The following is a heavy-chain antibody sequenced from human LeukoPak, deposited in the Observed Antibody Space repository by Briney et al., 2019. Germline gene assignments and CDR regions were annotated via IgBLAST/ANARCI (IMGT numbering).Heavy chain of an antibody. CDR3: AREFPKSLKYGGNWFDP. D-gene: IGHD4-17*01. Sequence: ASVKVSCKASGYTFTGYYMHWVRQASGQGLEWMGRINPNSGGTNYAQKFQGRVTMTRDTSISTAYMELSRLRSDDTAVYYCAREFPKSLKYGGNWFDPWGQGTLVTVSS. CDR2: INPNSGGT. V-gene: IGHV1-2*06. CDR1: GYTFTGYY. J-gene: IGHJ5*02.